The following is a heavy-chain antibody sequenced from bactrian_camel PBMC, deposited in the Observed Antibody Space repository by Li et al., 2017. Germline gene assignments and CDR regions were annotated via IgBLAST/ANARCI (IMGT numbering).Heavy chain of an antibody. V-gene: IGHV3S44*01. Sequence: EVQLVESGGGSVQAGGSLRLSCAASGYTYNRNCMAWFRQAPGKEREGVAGSYDREGTTRYADSVKGRFTISQDNAKNMVYLEMNRLKPEDTAIYYCAAVKSYIGYPTFSLPNFDFWGQGTQVTVS. D-gene: IGHD1*01. CDR3: AAVKSYIGYPTFSLPNFDF. CDR1: GYTYNRNC. J-gene: IGHJ4*01. CDR2: SYDREGTT.